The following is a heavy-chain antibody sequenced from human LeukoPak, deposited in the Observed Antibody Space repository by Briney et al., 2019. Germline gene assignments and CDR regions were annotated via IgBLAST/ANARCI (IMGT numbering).Heavy chain of an antibody. J-gene: IGHJ6*04. CDR1: GFTFSSYS. D-gene: IGHD3-9*01. CDR2: ISSSSSYI. CDR3: QRAAYDILTYGMDV. V-gene: IGHV3-21*01. Sequence: PGGSLRLSCAASGFTFSSYSMNWVRQAPGKWLEWVSSISSSSSYIYYADSVKGRFTISRDNAKNSLYLQMNSLRAEDTAVYYCQRAAYDILTYGMDVWGKGTTVTVSS.